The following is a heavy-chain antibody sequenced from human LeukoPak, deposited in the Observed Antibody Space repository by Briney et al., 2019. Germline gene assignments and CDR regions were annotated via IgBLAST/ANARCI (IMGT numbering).Heavy chain of an antibody. CDR2: IWYDGSNK. J-gene: IGHJ4*02. V-gene: IGHV3-33*01. CDR3: ARDHGSGTSDFDY. Sequence: GGSLRLSCAASGFTFSSYGMHWVRQAPGKGLEWVAVIWYDGSNKYYADSVRGRFTISRDNSKNTLYLQMNGLRAEDTAVYYCARDHGSGTSDFDYWGQGTLVTVSS. D-gene: IGHD3-10*01. CDR1: GFTFSSYG.